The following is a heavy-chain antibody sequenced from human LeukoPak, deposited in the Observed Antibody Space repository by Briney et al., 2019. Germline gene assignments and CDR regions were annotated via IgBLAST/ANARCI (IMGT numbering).Heavy chain of an antibody. V-gene: IGHV3-23*01. CDR3: AKGPYSDSSEWFQY. Sequence: GGSLRLSCAASGFSFSSYAMGWVRQAPGKGLEWVSSISGTGGRTYYADSVEGRFTISRDNSRNTLSLQMNSLRVEDTAVYFCAKGPYSDSSEWFQYWGQGTLVTVSS. D-gene: IGHD6-13*01. CDR2: ISGTGGRT. CDR1: GFSFSSYA. J-gene: IGHJ1*01.